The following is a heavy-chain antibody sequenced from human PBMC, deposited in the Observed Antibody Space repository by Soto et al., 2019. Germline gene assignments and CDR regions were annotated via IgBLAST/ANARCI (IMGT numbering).Heavy chain of an antibody. Sequence: GGSLRLSCAASGFTFSSYDMHWVRQATGKGLEWVSAIGTAGDTYYPGSVKGRFTISRENAKNSLYLQMNSLRAEDTAVYYCATKDYYYGMDVWGQGTTVTVSS. CDR2: IGTAGDT. V-gene: IGHV3-13*01. CDR1: GFTFSSYD. J-gene: IGHJ6*02. CDR3: ATKDYYYGMDV.